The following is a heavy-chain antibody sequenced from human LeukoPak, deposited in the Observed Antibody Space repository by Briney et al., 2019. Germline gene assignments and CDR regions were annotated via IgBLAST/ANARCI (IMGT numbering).Heavy chain of an antibody. CDR2: IGTAGDT. CDR3: ARGAGYGDYVDY. J-gene: IGHJ4*02. D-gene: IGHD5-24*01. Sequence: GGSLRLSCAASGFTFSSYDMHWVRQATGKGLEWVSAIGTAGDTYYPGSVKGRFTISRENAKNSLYLQMNSLRAEDTAVYYCARGAGYGDYVDYWGQGTLVTVSS. V-gene: IGHV3-13*01. CDR1: GFTFSSYD.